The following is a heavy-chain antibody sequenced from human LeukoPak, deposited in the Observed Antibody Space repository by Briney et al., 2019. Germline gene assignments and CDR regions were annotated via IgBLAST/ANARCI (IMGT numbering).Heavy chain of an antibody. CDR1: GFTFDDYA. J-gene: IGHJ4*02. Sequence: GGSLRLSCAASGFTFDDYAMHWVRQAPGKGLEWVSLISGDGGSTYYADSVKGRFTISRDNSKNSLYLQMTNLRTEDTALYYCALARGWYGGGSDYWGQGTLVTVSS. D-gene: IGHD6-19*01. CDR3: ALARGWYGGGSDY. V-gene: IGHV3-43*02. CDR2: ISGDGGST.